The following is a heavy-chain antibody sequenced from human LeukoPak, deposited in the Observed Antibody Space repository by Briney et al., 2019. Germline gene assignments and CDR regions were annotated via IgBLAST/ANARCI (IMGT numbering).Heavy chain of an antibody. J-gene: IGHJ4*02. CDR1: GGSISTSDYY. V-gene: IGHV4-61*08. Sequence: TSETLSLTCTVSGGSISTSDYYWGWIRQPPGKGLEWIGYVYYSGSTNYNPSLKSRVTISVDTSKNQFSLKLTSVTAADTAVYYCARDPIAVPEPFDYWGQGTLVTVSS. CDR2: VYYSGST. D-gene: IGHD6-19*01. CDR3: ARDPIAVPEPFDY.